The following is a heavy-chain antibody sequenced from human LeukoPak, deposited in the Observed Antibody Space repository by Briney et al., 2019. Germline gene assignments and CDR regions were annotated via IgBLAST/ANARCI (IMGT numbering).Heavy chain of an antibody. D-gene: IGHD3-22*01. Sequence: PSETLSLTCAVYGGSLSGYYWSWIRQPPGKGLEWIGEINHSGSTNYNPSLKSRVTISVDTSKNQFSLKLSSVTAADTAVYYCARGSDSSGYYSDYWGQGTLVTVSS. CDR3: ARGSDSSGYYSDY. CDR2: INHSGST. V-gene: IGHV4-34*01. J-gene: IGHJ4*02. CDR1: GGSLSGYY.